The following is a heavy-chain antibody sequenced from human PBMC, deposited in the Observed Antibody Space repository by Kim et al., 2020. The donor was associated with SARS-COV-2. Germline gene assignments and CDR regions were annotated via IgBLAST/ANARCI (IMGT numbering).Heavy chain of an antibody. V-gene: IGHV3-30*18. D-gene: IGHD6-13*01. CDR3: AKEGSPKMSTWYDY. Sequence: GGSLRLSCAASGFTFSDYGMQWVRQAPGKGLEWVAVTAHDGSVQYYADSVKGRFTISRDNYKNTIYLQMNSLRGEDTAFYYCAKEGSPKMSTWYDYWGQGTLVTVSS. CDR1: GFTFSDYG. J-gene: IGHJ4*02. CDR2: TAHDGSVQ.